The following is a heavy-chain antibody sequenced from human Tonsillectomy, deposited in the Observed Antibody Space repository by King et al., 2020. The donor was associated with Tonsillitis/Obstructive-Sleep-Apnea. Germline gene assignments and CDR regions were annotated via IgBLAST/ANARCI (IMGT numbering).Heavy chain of an antibody. CDR1: GGSITTYY. CDR3: ARGHPAFFDS. J-gene: IGHJ4*02. CDR2: IHYRGIT. Sequence: VQLQESGPGLVKPPETLSLTCTISGGSITTYYWSWIRQPPGKGLEWIGYIHYRGITNYNPSFKSRVAISVDTPKKQFSLKLSSVTAADTALYFCARGHPAFFDSWGPGILVTVSS. V-gene: IGHV4-59*01.